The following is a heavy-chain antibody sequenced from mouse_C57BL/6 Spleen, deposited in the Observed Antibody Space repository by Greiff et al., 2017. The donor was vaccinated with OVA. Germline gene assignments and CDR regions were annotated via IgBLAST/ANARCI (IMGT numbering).Heavy chain of an antibody. V-gene: IGHV1-69*01. D-gene: IGHD1-1*01. CDR2: IDPSDSYT. CDR1: GYTFTSYW. CDR3: ARAITTVAPDY. J-gene: IGHJ2*01. Sequence: QVQLKQPGAELVMPGASVKLSCKASGYTFTSYWMHWVKQRPGQGLEWIGEIDPSDSYTNYNQKFKGKSTLTVDKSSSTAYMQLSSLTSEDSAVYYCARAITTVAPDYWGQGTTLTVSS.